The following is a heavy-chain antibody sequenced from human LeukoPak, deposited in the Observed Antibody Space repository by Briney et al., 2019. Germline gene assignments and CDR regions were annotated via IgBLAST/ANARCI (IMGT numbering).Heavy chain of an antibody. J-gene: IGHJ4*02. CDR2: TYYRSKWYN. CDR3: ARDAGAPGGYSYGYGFDY. CDR1: GDSVSSNSAA. D-gene: IGHD5-18*01. Sequence: SQTLSLTCAISGDSVSSNSAAWNWTRQSPSRGLEWLGRTYYRSKWYNDYAVSVKSRITINPDTSKNQFSLQLNSVTPEDTAVYYCARDAGAPGGYSYGYGFDYWGQGTLVTVSS. V-gene: IGHV6-1*01.